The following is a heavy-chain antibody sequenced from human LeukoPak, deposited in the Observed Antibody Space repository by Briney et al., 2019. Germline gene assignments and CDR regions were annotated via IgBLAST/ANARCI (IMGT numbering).Heavy chain of an antibody. CDR1: GGTFSSYA. V-gene: IGHV1-69*05. CDR3: ARDPHLTVGTVTTTGDEYT. J-gene: IGHJ5*02. Sequence: SVKVSCRASGGTFSSYAISWVRQAPGQGLEWMGRIIPIFGTANYAQKFQGRVTITTDESTSTAYMELSSLRSEDTAVYYCARDPHLTVGTVTTTGDEYTWGQGTLVTASS. CDR2: IIPIFGTA. D-gene: IGHD1-1*01.